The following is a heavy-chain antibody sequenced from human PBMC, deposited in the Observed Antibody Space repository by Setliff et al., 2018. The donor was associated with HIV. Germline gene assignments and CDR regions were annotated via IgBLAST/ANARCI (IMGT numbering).Heavy chain of an antibody. CDR2: IWHDGSNK. D-gene: IGHD3-16*01. CDR1: GFTFSSYA. V-gene: IGHV3-33*08. J-gene: IGHJ6*03. Sequence: PGGSLRLSCAASGFTFSSYAMSWVRQVPGKGLEWVAVIWHDGSNKYYADSVKGRFTISRDNSKNTLYLQMNSLRAEDTAVYYCARGGIKGYYYYYYYMDVWGKGTTVTVSS. CDR3: ARGGIKGYYYYYYYMDV.